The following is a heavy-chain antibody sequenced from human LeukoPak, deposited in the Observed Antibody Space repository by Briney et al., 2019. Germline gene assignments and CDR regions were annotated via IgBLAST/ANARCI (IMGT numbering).Heavy chain of an antibody. Sequence: GGSLRLSCAASGFTFSSYAMSWVRQAPGKGLEWVSAISGSGGSTYYADPVKGRFTISRDNSKNTLYLQMNSLRAEDTAVYYCAKSTEQWLVQYYFDYWGQGTLVTVSS. D-gene: IGHD6-19*01. J-gene: IGHJ4*02. CDR2: ISGSGGST. CDR1: GFTFSSYA. V-gene: IGHV3-23*01. CDR3: AKSTEQWLVQYYFDY.